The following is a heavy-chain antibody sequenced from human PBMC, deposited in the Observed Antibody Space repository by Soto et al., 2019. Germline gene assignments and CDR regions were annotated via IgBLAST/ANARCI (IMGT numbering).Heavy chain of an antibody. CDR3: ARANGSTQRRFDP. J-gene: IGHJ5*02. Sequence: EVQLVESGGGLVQPGGSLRLSCAASGFTFSSYWMHWVRQAPGKGLVWVSRINGDGSSTSYADSVKGRFTISRDNAKNTLYLQMNSLRAEDTAVYYCARANGSTQRRFDPWGQGTLVTVSS. V-gene: IGHV3-74*01. CDR1: GFTFSSYW. CDR2: INGDGSST.